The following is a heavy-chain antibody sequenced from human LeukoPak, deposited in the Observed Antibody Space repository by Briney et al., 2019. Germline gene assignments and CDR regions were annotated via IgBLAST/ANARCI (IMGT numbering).Heavy chain of an antibody. D-gene: IGHD3-3*01. J-gene: IGHJ3*02. Sequence: PSETLSLTCAVSGYSISSGYYWGWIRQPPGKGLEWIGSIYHSGSTYYNPSLKSRVTISVDTSKNQFSLKLSSVTAADTAVYYCARRYYDIWSGYFTGAFDIWGQGTMVTVSS. CDR2: IYHSGST. CDR3: ARRYYDIWSGYFTGAFDI. V-gene: IGHV4-38-2*01. CDR1: GYSISSGYY.